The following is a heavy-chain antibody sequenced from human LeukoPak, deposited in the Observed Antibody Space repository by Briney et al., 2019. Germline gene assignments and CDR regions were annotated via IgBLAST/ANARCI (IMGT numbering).Heavy chain of an antibody. CDR3: ARGADYDFWSGYYSPLGY. Sequence: GGSLRLSCAASGFTVSSNYMSWVRQAPGKGLEWVSVIYSGGSTYYADSVKGRFTISRDNSKNTLYLQMNSLRAEDTAVYYCARGADYDFWSGYYSPLGYWGQGTLVTVSS. CDR1: GFTVSSNY. CDR2: IYSGGST. J-gene: IGHJ4*02. D-gene: IGHD3-3*01. V-gene: IGHV3-66*02.